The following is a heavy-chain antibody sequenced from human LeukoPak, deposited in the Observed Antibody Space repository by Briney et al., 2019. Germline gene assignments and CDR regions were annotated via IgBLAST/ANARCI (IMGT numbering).Heavy chain of an antibody. D-gene: IGHD6-13*01. V-gene: IGHV1-3*01. J-gene: IGHJ3*02. CDR1: GYTFTSYA. CDR2: INAGNGNT. CDR3: ASSPIAWAGIPAGTGEAFDI. Sequence: ASVKVSCKASGYTFTSYAMHWVRQAPGQRLEWMGWINAGNGNTKYSQKFQGRVTITRDTSASTAYMEPSSLRSEDTAVYYCASSPIAWAGIPAGTGEAFDIWGQGTMVTVSS.